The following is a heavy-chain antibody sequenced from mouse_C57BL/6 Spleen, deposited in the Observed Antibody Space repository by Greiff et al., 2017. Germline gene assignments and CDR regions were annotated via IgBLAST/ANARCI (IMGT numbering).Heavy chain of an antibody. Sequence: VQLQQSGAELVRPGASVTLSCKASGYTFTDYEMHWVKQTPVHGLEWIGAIDPETGGTAYNQKFKGTAILTADKSSSTAYMELRSLTSEDSAVYYGTRGRSNYGGYFDVWGTGTTVTVSS. CDR1: GYTFTDYE. J-gene: IGHJ1*03. D-gene: IGHD2-5*01. CDR3: TRGRSNYGGYFDV. V-gene: IGHV1-15*01. CDR2: IDPETGGT.